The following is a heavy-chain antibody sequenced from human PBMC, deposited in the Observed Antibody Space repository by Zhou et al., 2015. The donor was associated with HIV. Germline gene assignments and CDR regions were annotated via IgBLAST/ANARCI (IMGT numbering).Heavy chain of an antibody. CDR2: MNPKSGNT. CDR3: ASSPSRDFQYWVY. Sequence: QVQLVQSGAEVKKPGASVKVSCRASGDTFSSFDISWVRQATGQGLEWMGWMNPKSGNTGYAQKFQGRVSMTRNTSISTVYLELSSLRSEDTAVYYCASSPSRDFQYWVYWGQGTLVTVSS. CDR1: GDTFSSFD. D-gene: IGHD2-15*01. V-gene: IGHV1-8*01. J-gene: IGHJ4*02.